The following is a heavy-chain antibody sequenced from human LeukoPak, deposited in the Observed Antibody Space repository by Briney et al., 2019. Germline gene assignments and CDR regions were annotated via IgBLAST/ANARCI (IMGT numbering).Heavy chain of an antibody. V-gene: IGHV3-23*01. CDR2: ISTSGGNT. Sequence: GGSLRLSCAASGFSFNVYAMSWVRQSPGKGLEWVSLISTSGGNTYYADSVKGRFTISRDNSKNTLYLQMNSLRPEDTAVYYCAKVLSKGGGYYLTDYWGQGTLVTVSS. CDR1: GFSFNVYA. CDR3: AKVLSKGGGYYLTDY. J-gene: IGHJ4*02. D-gene: IGHD3-22*01.